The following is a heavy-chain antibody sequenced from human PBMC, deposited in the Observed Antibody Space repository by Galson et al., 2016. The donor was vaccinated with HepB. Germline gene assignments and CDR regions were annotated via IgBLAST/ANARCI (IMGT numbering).Heavy chain of an antibody. Sequence: SVKVSCKASGYTFTSYYMHWVRQAPGQGLEWMGLINPSGGSTTYAQNFQGRVTMTRDTPTSTVYMELSSLRSEDTAVYYCARVTTPAYYFDYWGQGTLVTVSS. V-gene: IGHV1-46*01. CDR3: ARVTTPAYYFDY. D-gene: IGHD1-26*01. J-gene: IGHJ4*02. CDR2: INPSGGST. CDR1: GYTFTSYY.